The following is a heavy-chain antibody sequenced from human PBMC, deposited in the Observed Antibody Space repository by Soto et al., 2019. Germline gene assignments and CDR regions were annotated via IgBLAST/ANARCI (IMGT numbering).Heavy chain of an antibody. D-gene: IGHD4-17*01. Sequence: ASVKVSCKASGYTFTSYDIHWVRQATGQGLEWMGWMNPNSGNTGYAQRFQGRLTMTKNTSISTAYMELSSLTPEDTAVYYCATLRLRGRRYYYYGMDLWGQGTTVTVSS. V-gene: IGHV1-8*01. J-gene: IGHJ6*02. CDR1: GYTFTSYD. CDR3: ATLRLRGRRYYYYGMDL. CDR2: MNPNSGNT.